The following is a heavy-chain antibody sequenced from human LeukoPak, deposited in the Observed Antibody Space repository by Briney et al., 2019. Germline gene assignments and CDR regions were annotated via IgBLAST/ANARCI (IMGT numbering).Heavy chain of an antibody. Sequence: SQTLSLTCAISGDSVSTNNAAWNWIRQSPSRGLEWLGRTYYRSRWFTDYALSVKSRITINPDASRNQFSLQLNSVSPEDTAVYYCVRGSALDIWGQGTMVTVSS. J-gene: IGHJ3*02. V-gene: IGHV6-1*01. CDR2: TYYRSRWFT. CDR1: GDSVSTNNAA. CDR3: VRGSALDI.